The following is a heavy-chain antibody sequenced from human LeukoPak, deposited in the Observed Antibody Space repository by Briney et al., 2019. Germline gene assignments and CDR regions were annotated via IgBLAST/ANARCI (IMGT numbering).Heavy chain of an antibody. D-gene: IGHD3-22*01. V-gene: IGHV4-4*02. CDR3: VSGDYYDSSGYYPALAFDY. Sequence: SETLSLTCAVSGGSISSSNWWSWVRQPPGKGLEWIGEIYHSGSTNYNPSLKSRVTISVDKSKNQFSLKLSSVTAADTAVYYCVSGDYYDSSGYYPALAFDYWGQGTLVTVSS. J-gene: IGHJ4*02. CDR1: GGSISSSNW. CDR2: IYHSGST.